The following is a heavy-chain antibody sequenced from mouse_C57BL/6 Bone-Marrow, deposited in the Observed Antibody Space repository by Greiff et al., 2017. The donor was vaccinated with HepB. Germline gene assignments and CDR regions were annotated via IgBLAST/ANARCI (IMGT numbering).Heavy chain of an antibody. Sequence: ESGPGLVKPSQSLSLTCSVTGYSITSGYYWNWIRQFPGNKLEWMGYISYDGSNNYNPSLKNRISITRDTSKNQFFLKLNSVTTEDTATYYCARVLTTVVANWGQGTTLTVSS. CDR3: ARVLTTVVAN. D-gene: IGHD1-1*01. V-gene: IGHV3-6*01. CDR1: GYSITSGYY. J-gene: IGHJ2*01. CDR2: ISYDGSN.